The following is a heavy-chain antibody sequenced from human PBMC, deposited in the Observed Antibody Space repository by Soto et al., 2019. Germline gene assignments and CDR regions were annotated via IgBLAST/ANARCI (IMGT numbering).Heavy chain of an antibody. D-gene: IGHD6-6*01. Sequence: PSETLSLTCTVSGGSISSSSYYWGWIRQPPGKGLEWIGSIYYSGSTYYNPSLKSRVTISVDTSKNQFSLKLSSVTAADTAVYYCARRSESSSPLDYWGQGTLVTVSS. CDR1: GGSISSSSYY. J-gene: IGHJ4*02. CDR2: IYYSGST. V-gene: IGHV4-39*01. CDR3: ARRSESSSPLDY.